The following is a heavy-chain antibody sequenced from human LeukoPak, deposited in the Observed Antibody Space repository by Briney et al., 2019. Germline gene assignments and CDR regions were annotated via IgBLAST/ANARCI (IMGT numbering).Heavy chain of an antibody. CDR3: AGEIFGSGSYPDF. CDR2: IWHDGSHK. CDR1: GFAFNTYA. D-gene: IGHD3-10*01. V-gene: IGHV3-33*01. Sequence: GGSLRLSCAASGFAFNTYAMHWVRQAPGKGLEWVTLIWHDGSHKFYIDSVRGRFTISRDNSKNTVYLQMNGLRAEDMAVYYCAGEIFGSGSYPDFWGQGTLVTVSS. J-gene: IGHJ4*02.